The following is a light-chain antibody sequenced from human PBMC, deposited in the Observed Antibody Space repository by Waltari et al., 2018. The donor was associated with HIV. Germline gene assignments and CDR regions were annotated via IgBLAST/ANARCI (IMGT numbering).Light chain of an antibody. Sequence: QSVLTQPPSVSWAPGQRVTISCTGSSSNIGAGYDVHWYQQLPGTAPNLLIYGNSNRPSGVPDRFSGSKSGTSASLAITGLQAEDEADYYCQSYDSSLSAWVFGGGTRLTVL. J-gene: IGLJ3*02. CDR1: SSNIGAGYD. CDR2: GNS. V-gene: IGLV1-40*01. CDR3: QSYDSSLSAWV.